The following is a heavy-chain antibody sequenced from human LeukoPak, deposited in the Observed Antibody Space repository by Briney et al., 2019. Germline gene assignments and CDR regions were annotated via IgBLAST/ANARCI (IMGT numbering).Heavy chain of an antibody. CDR1: GFTFSSYA. CDR3: ARDLDYDSSGYYTPAFDY. CDR2: ISYDGSNK. Sequence: GGSLRLSCAASGFTFSSYAMHWVRQAPGKGLEWVAVISYDGSNKYYADSVKGRFTISRDNSKNTLYLQMNSLRAEDTAVYYCARDLDYDSSGYYTPAFDYWGQGTLVTVSS. V-gene: IGHV3-30-3*01. J-gene: IGHJ4*02. D-gene: IGHD3-22*01.